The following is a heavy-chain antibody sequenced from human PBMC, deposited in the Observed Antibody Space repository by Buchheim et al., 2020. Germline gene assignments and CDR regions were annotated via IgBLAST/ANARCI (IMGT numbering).Heavy chain of an antibody. CDR2: ISYDGSNK. J-gene: IGHJ4*02. CDR1: GFTFSSYA. CDR3: AKGSTPITMRCLFDY. Sequence: QVQLVESGGGVVQPGRSLRLSCAASGFTFSSYAMHWVRQAPGKGLEWVAVISYDGSNKYYADSVKGRFTISRDNSKNTLYLQMNSLRAEDTAVYYCAKGSTPITMRCLFDYWGQGTL. V-gene: IGHV3-30-3*01. D-gene: IGHD3-22*01.